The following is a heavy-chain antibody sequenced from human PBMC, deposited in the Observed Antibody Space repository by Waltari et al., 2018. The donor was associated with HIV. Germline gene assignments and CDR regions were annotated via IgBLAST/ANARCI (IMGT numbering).Heavy chain of an antibody. V-gene: IGHV4-4*07. CDR2: IYTSGST. D-gene: IGHD2-2*01. Sequence: QVKLQESGPGLVKPSETLSLTCTVSGGPLRRYYWSWIRPPAGKGLEWIGRIYTSGSTNYNPSLKSRVTMSVDTSKNQFSLKLSSVTAADTAVYYCARTPGELSTSPGGMDVWGQGTTVTVSS. CDR1: GGPLRRYY. CDR3: ARTPGELSTSPGGMDV. J-gene: IGHJ6*02.